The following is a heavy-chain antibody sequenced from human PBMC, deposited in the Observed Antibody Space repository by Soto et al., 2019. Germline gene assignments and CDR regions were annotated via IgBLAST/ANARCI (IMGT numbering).Heavy chain of an antibody. CDR3: ASELAALNWFDP. Sequence: ASVKVSCKAIGYSFTRHYMHWVRQAPGQGLEWMGTIFPGGVNIAYAQKFEGRVTMTKDTTTSTVYMELNSLTSEDTAVYYCASELAALNWFDPWGQGTLVTVSS. CDR1: GYSFTRHY. CDR2: IFPGGVNI. D-gene: IGHD1-1*01. J-gene: IGHJ5*02. V-gene: IGHV1-46*01.